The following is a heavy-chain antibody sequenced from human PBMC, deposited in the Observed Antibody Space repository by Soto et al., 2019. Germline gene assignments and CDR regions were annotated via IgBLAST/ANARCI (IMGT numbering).Heavy chain of an antibody. D-gene: IGHD1-1*01. CDR3: ARLSIVWNYFDY. CDR1: GYTFANQW. CDR2: IYPDDSDT. J-gene: IGHJ4*02. V-gene: IGHV5-51*01. Sequence: PGESLKISCKGSGYTFANQWIAWMRQMPGKGLEWMGIIYPDDSDTRYSPSFQSQVTISVDKSINTAYLQWSSLQASDTAMYYCARLSIVWNYFDYWGQGTRVTVSS.